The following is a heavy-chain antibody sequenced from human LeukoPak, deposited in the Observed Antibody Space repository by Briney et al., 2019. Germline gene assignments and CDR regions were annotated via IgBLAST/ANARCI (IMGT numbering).Heavy chain of an antibody. Sequence: PSGTLSLTCAVYGGSFSGYYWSWIRQPPGKGLEWIGEINHSGSTNYNPSLKSRVTISVDTSKNQFSLKLSSVTAADTAVYYCARGRNIVATTNFDYWGQGTLVTVSS. D-gene: IGHD5-12*01. J-gene: IGHJ4*02. CDR2: INHSGST. CDR3: ARGRNIVATTNFDY. V-gene: IGHV4-34*01. CDR1: GGSFSGYY.